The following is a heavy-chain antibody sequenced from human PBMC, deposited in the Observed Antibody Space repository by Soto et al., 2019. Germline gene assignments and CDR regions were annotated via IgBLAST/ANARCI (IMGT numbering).Heavy chain of an antibody. Sequence: SETLSLTCTVSGGSISSSSYYWGWIRQPPGKGLEWIGSIYYSGSTYYNPSLKSRVTISVDTSKNQFSLKLSSVTAADTAVYYCERRFPISSSGTGWFDTWGQGALVTVSA. CDR3: ERRFPISSSGTGWFDT. J-gene: IGHJ5*02. CDR2: IYYSGST. V-gene: IGHV4-39*01. D-gene: IGHD6-6*01. CDR1: GGSISSSSYY.